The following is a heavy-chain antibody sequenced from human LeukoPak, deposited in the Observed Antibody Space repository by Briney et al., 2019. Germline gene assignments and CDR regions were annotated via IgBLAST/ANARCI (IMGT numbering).Heavy chain of an antibody. Sequence: PGGSLRLSCAASGFTFSHHWMHWVRQAPGKGLVWVSRIDADGKTTRYVDSVKGRFAISRDNAKNTLYLQMNSLRAEDTAVYYCASVTSTSPDDYWGQGTLVTVSS. J-gene: IGHJ4*02. CDR1: GFTFSHHW. D-gene: IGHD2-2*01. CDR3: ASVTSTSPDDY. V-gene: IGHV3-74*01. CDR2: IDADGKTT.